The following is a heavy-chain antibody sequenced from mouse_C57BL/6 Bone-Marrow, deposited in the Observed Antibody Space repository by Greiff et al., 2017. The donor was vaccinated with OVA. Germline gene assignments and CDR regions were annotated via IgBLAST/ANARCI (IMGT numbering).Heavy chain of an antibody. CDR3: AREDYGSSHYYFDY. V-gene: IGHV5-16*01. CDR2: INYDGSST. J-gene: IGHJ2*01. Sequence: EVKLVESEGGLVQPGSSMKLSCTASGFTFSDYYMAWVRQVPEKGLEWVANINYDGSSTYYLDSLKSRFIISRDNAKNILYLQMSSLKSEDTATYYCAREDYGSSHYYFDYWGQGTTLTVSS. CDR1: GFTFSDYY. D-gene: IGHD1-1*01.